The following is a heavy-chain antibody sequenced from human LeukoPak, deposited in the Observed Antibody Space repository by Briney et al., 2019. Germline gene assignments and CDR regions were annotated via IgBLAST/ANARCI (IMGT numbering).Heavy chain of an antibody. V-gene: IGHV3-64D*06. CDR3: VQASSGWYRTFDY. CDR2: ISRNGNST. J-gene: IGHJ4*02. Sequence: GGSLRLSCSASGFTFSTYAMHWVRQAPGKGLEYVSAISRNGNSTYYADSVKGRFTISRDNSKNALYLQMSSLRAEDTAVYYCVQASSGWYRTFDYWGQGTLVTVSS. D-gene: IGHD6-19*01. CDR1: GFTFSTYA.